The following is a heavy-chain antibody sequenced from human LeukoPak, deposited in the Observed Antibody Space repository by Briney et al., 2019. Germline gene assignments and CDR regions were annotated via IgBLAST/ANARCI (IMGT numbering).Heavy chain of an antibody. V-gene: IGHV3-9*01. CDR3: ASTYGSGSYLHS. CDR1: GFDFHNYM. J-gene: IGHJ4*02. D-gene: IGHD3-10*01. Sequence: GGSLRLSCAASGFDFHNYMMHWVRQALGKGLEWVSEISWNGDIIGYADSVKGRFLISRDNARRSLYLQMNSLRLEDTAFYYCASTYGSGSYLHSWGPGTLVTVSS. CDR2: ISWNGDII.